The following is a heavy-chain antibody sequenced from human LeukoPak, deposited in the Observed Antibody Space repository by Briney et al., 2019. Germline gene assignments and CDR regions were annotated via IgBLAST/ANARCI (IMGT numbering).Heavy chain of an antibody. J-gene: IGHJ4*02. D-gene: IGHD5-12*01. CDR3: ARAEWLRLFDY. CDR2: IRSKANSYAT. Sequence: TGGSLRLSCAASGFSFSGSAMHWVRQASGRGLEWVGRIRSKANSYATAYAASVKGRFTISRDNAKNSLHLQMNSLRAEDTAVYYCARAEWLRLFDYWGQGTLVTVSS. V-gene: IGHV3-73*01. CDR1: GFSFSGSA.